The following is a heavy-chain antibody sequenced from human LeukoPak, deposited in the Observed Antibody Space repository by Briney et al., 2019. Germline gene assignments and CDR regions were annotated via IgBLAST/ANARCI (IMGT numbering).Heavy chain of an antibody. Sequence: SQSVALICTVSCGYISSGDYYWNWIRQPPGKGLRRIGNIYSSGSTYYNPSLKSRVTISVDTSKSQFSLKLSSVTAADTAVYYCASNNTFGELFDFDYWGQGTLVTVSS. CDR1: CGYISSGDYY. D-gene: IGHD3-10*01. CDR2: IYSSGST. J-gene: IGHJ4*02. CDR3: ASNNTFGELFDFDY. V-gene: IGHV4-30-4*08.